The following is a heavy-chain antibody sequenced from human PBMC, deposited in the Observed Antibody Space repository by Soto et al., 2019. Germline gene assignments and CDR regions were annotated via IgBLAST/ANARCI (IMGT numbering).Heavy chain of an antibody. Sequence: ETLSLTCAVYGGSFSGYYWSWIRQPPGKGLEWNGEIKHSGSTNYNPSLKIRVTISVDTSMNQFSLKLSSVTAADTAVYYCARGSCSSGGSCYSRKYYYYYGMDVWGQGTTVTVSS. D-gene: IGHD2-15*01. J-gene: IGHJ6*02. V-gene: IGHV4-34*01. CDR3: ARGSCSSGGSCYSRKYYYYYGMDV. CDR1: GGSFSGYY. CDR2: IKHSGST.